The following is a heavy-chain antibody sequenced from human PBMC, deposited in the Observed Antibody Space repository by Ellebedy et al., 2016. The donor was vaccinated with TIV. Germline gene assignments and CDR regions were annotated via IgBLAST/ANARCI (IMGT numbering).Heavy chain of an antibody. CDR1: GFTFSSYG. CDR3: TFFDY. Sequence: GESLKISXAASGFTFSSYGMHWVRQAPGKGLEWVAVISYDGSNKYYADSVKGRFTISRDNSKNTLYLQMNSLRTEDTAVYYCTFFDYWGQGTLVTVSS. D-gene: IGHD2/OR15-2a*01. J-gene: IGHJ4*02. CDR2: ISYDGSNK. V-gene: IGHV3-30*03.